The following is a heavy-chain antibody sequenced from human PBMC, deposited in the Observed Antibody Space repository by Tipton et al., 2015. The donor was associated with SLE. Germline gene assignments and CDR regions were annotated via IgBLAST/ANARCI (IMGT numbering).Heavy chain of an antibody. Sequence: QSGAEVKKPGASVKVSCKASGYTFTGYYMHWVRQAPGQGLEWMGWINPNSGGTNYAQKFQGRVTMTRDTSISTAYMELSRLRSDDTAVYYCARDFGGYSGYDPPDYWGQGTLVTVSS. D-gene: IGHD5-12*01. CDR2: INPNSGGT. CDR1: GYTFTGYY. V-gene: IGHV1-2*02. CDR3: ARDFGGYSGYDPPDY. J-gene: IGHJ4*02.